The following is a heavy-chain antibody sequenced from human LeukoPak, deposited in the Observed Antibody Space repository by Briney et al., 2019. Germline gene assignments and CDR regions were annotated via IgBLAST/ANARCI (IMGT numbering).Heavy chain of an antibody. V-gene: IGHV3-21*01. CDR3: AREAHMYTEGWY. D-gene: IGHD6-19*01. CDR1: GFTYSGYT. Sequence: GGSLSLSCAASGFTYSGYTMNWIRQPRGKGLEWVALIGNSGSHKKYADSVKDRFSDSRDKARNSLNRQMNAPRADDTAVYFCAREAHMYTEGWYWGQGTLVTVST. CDR2: IGNSGSHK. J-gene: IGHJ4*02.